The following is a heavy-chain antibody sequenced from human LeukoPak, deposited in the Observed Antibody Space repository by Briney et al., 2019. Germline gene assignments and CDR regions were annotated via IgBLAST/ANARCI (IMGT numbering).Heavy chain of an antibody. Sequence: ASVKVSCKASGYTFTSYDINWVRQATGQGLEWMGRMNPNSGNTGYAQKFQGRVTMTRNTSISTAYMELSSLRSEDTAVYYCARGRITGTTEWFDPWGQGTLVTVSS. D-gene: IGHD1-20*01. CDR3: ARGRITGTTEWFDP. CDR2: MNPNSGNT. CDR1: GYTFTSYD. V-gene: IGHV1-8*01. J-gene: IGHJ5*02.